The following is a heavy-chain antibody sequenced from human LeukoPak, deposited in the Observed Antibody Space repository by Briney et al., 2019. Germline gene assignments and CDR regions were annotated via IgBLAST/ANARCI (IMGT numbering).Heavy chain of an antibody. CDR1: GFTFSSCG. V-gene: IGHV3-30*18. D-gene: IGHD5-12*01. J-gene: IGHJ4*02. CDR2: ISYDGSNK. CDR3: AKRPSGYDLARYFDS. Sequence: PGGSLRLSCAASGFTFSSCGMHWVRQAPGKGLEWVAVISYDGSNKYYADSVKGRFTISRDNSKNTLYPQMNSLRAEDTAVYYCAKRPSGYDLARYFDSWGQGTLVTVSS.